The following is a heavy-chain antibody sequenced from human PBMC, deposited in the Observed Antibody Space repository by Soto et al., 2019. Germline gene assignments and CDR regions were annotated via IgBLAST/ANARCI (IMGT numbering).Heavy chain of an antibody. CDR2: INHSGNT. V-gene: IGHV4-34*01. CDR3: ARGPAVTLPWDFIDS. D-gene: IGHD4-17*01. J-gene: IGHJ4*02. Sequence: QEQLQQWGAGLLKPSETLSLTCVVYGGSFSGYYWSWIRQPPGKGLEWIGEINHSGNTNYNPSLKSRVTISIDTSKNQFSLTLNSVTAAATAVYYCARGPAVTLPWDFIDSWGQGTLVAVSS. CDR1: GGSFSGYY.